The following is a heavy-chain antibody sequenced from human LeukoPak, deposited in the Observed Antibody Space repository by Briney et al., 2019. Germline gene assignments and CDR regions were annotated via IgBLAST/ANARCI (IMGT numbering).Heavy chain of an antibody. D-gene: IGHD1-26*01. CDR1: GGSISSGSYY. V-gene: IGHV4-61*02. Sequence: PSETLSLTCTVSGGSISSGSYYWSWIRQPAGKGLEWIGRIYTSGSTNYNPSLKSRVTISVDTSKNQFSLKLSSVTAADTAVYYCARGRSGSYYVPLTGYYMDVWGKGTTVTVSS. CDR3: ARGRSGSYYVPLTGYYMDV. J-gene: IGHJ6*03. CDR2: IYTSGST.